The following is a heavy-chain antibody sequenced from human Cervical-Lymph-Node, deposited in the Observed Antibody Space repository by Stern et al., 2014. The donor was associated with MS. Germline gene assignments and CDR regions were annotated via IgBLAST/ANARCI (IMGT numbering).Heavy chain of an antibody. CDR3: AKEAKWGQWYFDH. CDR1: GFTSS. CDR2: ISESGGTK. D-gene: IGHD7-27*01. V-gene: IGHV3-30*18. Sequence: VQLVESGGGVVQPGRSLRLSCAASGFTSSVHWVRQAPGKGLEWVAVISESGGTKFYADSVKGRFTISRDNSKDTLYLQMDGLRAEDTAVYYCAKEAKWGQWYFDHWGQGTLVTVSS. J-gene: IGHJ4*02.